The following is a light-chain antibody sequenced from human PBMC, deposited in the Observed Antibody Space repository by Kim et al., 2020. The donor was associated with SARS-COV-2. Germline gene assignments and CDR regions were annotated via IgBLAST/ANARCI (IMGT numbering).Light chain of an antibody. CDR1: KLGDKY. V-gene: IGLV3-1*01. CDR3: QAWDRSPV. J-gene: IGLJ2*01. CDR2: QDT. Sequence: VSVSPGQTATITCSGDKLGDKYASWYQQKPGQSPVLVIYQDTQRPSRIPGRFSGSTSGNTATLTISGTQAMDEAAYYCQAWDRSPVFGGGTKLTVL.